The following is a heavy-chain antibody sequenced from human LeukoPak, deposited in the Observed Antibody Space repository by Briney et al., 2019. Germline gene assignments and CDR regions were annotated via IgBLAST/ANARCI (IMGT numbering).Heavy chain of an antibody. D-gene: IGHD6-13*01. V-gene: IGHV4-59*08. J-gene: IGHJ3*02. CDR2: IYYSGST. CDR3: ARLLGGQQLVLAFDI. CDR1: GVSISSYY. Sequence: SETLSLTCTVSGVSISSYYWRWLRQPPGKGLEGIGYIYYSGSTNYNPPPKSRVPISLDTSKYQFSLKLSSVTAADTAVYFCARLLGGQQLVLAFDIWGQGTMVTVSS.